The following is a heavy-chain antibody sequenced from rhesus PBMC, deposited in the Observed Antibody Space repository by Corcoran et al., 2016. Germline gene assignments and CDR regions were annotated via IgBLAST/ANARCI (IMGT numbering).Heavy chain of an antibody. J-gene: IGHJ4*01. V-gene: IGHV4-99*02. CDR1: GHSIRSGYY. Sequence: QVQLQESGPGLVKPSATLSLTCAVSGHSIRSGYYWGWIRQPPGKGLEYIGVISGSSGSTYYNPSLKSRVTISKDTSKNQFFLKLSSVTAADTAVYYCARGIHSGSYIPFDYWGQGVLVTVSS. CDR2: ISGSSGST. CDR3: ARGIHSGSYIPFDY. D-gene: IGHD1-44*02.